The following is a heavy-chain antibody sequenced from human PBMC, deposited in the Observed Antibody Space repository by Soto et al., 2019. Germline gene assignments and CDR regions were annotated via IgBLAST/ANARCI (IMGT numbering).Heavy chain of an antibody. V-gene: IGHV5-51*01. CDR2: IYPGDSDT. CDR1: GYSFTSYW. Sequence: GESLKISCKGSGYSFTSYWIGWVRQMPGKGLEWMGIIYPGDSDTRYSPSFQGQVTISADKSISTAYLQWSSLKASDTAMYYCARHQGALTAIAARPGNFDYWGQGTLVTVSS. CDR3: ARHQGALTAIAARPGNFDY. J-gene: IGHJ4*02. D-gene: IGHD6-6*01.